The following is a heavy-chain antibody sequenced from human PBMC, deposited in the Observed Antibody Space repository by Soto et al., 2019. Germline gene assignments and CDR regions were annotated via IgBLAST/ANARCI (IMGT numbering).Heavy chain of an antibody. CDR1: GFAVSANY. CDR3: ATRMTTAPY. J-gene: IGHJ4*02. Sequence: EAHLVGSGGGLVQPGGSLRLSCAASGFAVSANYLSWVRQAPGKGLEWVSLIYSGGDTDHADSVRGRFTISRDNSKNTLYLQMNSLKAEDTAVYYCATRMTTAPYWGQGALVNVS. V-gene: IGHV3-66*01. CDR2: IYSGGDT. D-gene: IGHD4-17*01.